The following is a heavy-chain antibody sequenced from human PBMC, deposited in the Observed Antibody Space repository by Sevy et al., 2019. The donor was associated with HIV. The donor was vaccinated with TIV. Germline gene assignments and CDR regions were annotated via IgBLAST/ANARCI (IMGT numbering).Heavy chain of an antibody. V-gene: IGHV3-33*08. Sequence: GGSLRLSCTAPGLTFSSYGMHWARQAPGKGLEWVAVIWYDGSNKYYADSVKGRFTISRDNSKNTLYLQMNSLRAEDTAVYYCASATWTVGAFDIWGQGTMVTVSS. CDR2: IWYDGSNK. CDR3: ASATWTVGAFDI. J-gene: IGHJ3*02. D-gene: IGHD1-26*01. CDR1: GLTFSSYG.